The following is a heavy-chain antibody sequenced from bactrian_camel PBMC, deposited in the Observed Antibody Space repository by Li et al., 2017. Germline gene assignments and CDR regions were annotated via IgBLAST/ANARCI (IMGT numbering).Heavy chain of an antibody. Sequence: HVQLVESGGGSVQAGGSLRLSCVASGFTVSSYCMGWFRQHPSGNGRQGIAAVDSDGTTTYADSSKGRFTISRDNAKNLVYLEMNGLKPEDTAMYYCAAGSSIYPYRPLVPQGYQYWGQGTQVTVS. CDR1: GFTVSSYC. D-gene: IGHD2*01. CDR3: AAGSSIYPYRPLVPQGYQY. CDR2: VDSDGTT. V-gene: IGHV3S9*01. J-gene: IGHJ4*01.